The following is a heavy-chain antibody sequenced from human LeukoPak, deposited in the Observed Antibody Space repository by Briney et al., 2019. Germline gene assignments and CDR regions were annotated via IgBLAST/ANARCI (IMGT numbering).Heavy chain of an antibody. D-gene: IGHD6-19*01. CDR1: GGSISSGGYY. CDR3: ARLSSGWPTSDY. CDR2: IYYSGST. Sequence: PSETLSLTCTVSGGSISSGGYYWSWIRQHPGKGLEWIGYIYYSGSTYYNPSLKSRVTISVDTSKNQFSLKLSSVTAADTAVYYCARLSSGWPTSDYWGQGTLVTVSS. J-gene: IGHJ4*02. V-gene: IGHV4-31*03.